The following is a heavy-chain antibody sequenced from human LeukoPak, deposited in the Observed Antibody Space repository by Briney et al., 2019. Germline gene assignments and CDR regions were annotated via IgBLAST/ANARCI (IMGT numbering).Heavy chain of an antibody. Sequence: ASVKVSCKASGYTFTNYFIHWVRQAPGQGLEWMGIINPSGGSPTYAQKFQGRVTITRDTSTTTVYMELSSLKSEAWALHYCARESPRGVRGVIPWFDPWGQGTLVTVSS. CDR1: GYTFTNYF. J-gene: IGHJ5*02. D-gene: IGHD3-10*01. CDR2: INPSGGSP. CDR3: ARESPRGVRGVIPWFDP. V-gene: IGHV1-46*01.